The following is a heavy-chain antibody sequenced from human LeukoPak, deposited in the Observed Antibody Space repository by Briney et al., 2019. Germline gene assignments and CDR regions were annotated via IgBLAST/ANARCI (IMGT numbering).Heavy chain of an antibody. CDR1: AFTFDDYA. CDR3: AKGHIVVVTAIYSDAFDI. J-gene: IGHJ3*02. CDR2: TSWNSGSI. Sequence: SLTLSCAASAFTFDDYAMQWVRHAPGKGLEWVSGTSWNSGSIAYADSVKGRFTISRDNAKNSLYLQMNSLRAEDTGLYYCAKGHIVVVTAIYSDAFDIWGQGTIVSVCS. V-gene: IGHV3-9*01. D-gene: IGHD2-21*02.